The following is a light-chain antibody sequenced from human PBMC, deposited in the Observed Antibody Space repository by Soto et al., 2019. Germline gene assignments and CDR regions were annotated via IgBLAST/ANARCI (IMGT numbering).Light chain of an antibody. Sequence: DIRMTQSPSSLSASVGDRVTITCRASQTISSYLNWYQQKPGKAPQLLIYAASPLQSGVPSRFSGSGSGTDFTLTISSLQREDFATYYCHQSYSTVAFGGGTKVEIK. V-gene: IGKV1-39*01. J-gene: IGKJ4*01. CDR3: HQSYSTVA. CDR1: QTISSY. CDR2: AAS.